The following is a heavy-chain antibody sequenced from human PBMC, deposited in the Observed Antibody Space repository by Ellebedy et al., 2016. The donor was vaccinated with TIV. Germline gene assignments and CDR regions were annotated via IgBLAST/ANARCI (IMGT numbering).Heavy chain of an antibody. V-gene: IGHV4-34*01. D-gene: IGHD6-19*01. CDR1: GGSFSGYY. Sequence: SETLSLTXAVYGGSFSGYYWSWIRQPPGKGLEWIGEINHSGSTNYNPSLKSRVTISVDTSKNQFSLKLSSVTAADTAVYYCARKSRIAVAGIDYWGQGTLVTVSS. CDR2: INHSGST. J-gene: IGHJ4*02. CDR3: ARKSRIAVAGIDY.